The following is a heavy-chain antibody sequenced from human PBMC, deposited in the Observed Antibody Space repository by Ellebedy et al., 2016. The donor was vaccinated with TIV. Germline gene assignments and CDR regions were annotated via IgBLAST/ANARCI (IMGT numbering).Heavy chain of an antibody. J-gene: IGHJ6*02. CDR2: IYYSGST. CDR3: VRSEGYAMDV. V-gene: IGHV4-59*11. Sequence: SETLSLTXTASGGSISTHHWRWIRHPQRKGLERLGYIYYSGSTNYNPSLKSRVTISVDTSKNQFSLKLSSVTAADSAVYHCVRSEGYAMDVWGQGTTVTVSS. CDR1: GGSISTHH.